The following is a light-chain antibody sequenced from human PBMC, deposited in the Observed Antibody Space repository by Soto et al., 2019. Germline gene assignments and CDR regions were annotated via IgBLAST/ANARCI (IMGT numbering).Light chain of an antibody. CDR2: KAS. CDR3: QHYNSYSVA. J-gene: IGKJ1*01. Sequence: DIQLNQSPSTLSGSVGARLTITCRASQTISSWLAWYQQKPGKAPKLLIYKASTLKSGVPSRFSGSGSGTEFTLTISSLQPDDFATYYCQHYNSYSVAFGQGTKVDIK. V-gene: IGKV1-5*03. CDR1: QTISSW.